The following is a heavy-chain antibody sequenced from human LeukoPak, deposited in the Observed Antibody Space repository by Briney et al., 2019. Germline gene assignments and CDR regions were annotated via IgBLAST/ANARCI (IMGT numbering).Heavy chain of an antibody. CDR1: GFIFSTYT. V-gene: IGHV3-23*01. D-gene: IGHD3-10*01. Sequence: GGSLRLSCAASGFIFSTYTMNWVRQAPGKGLEWVSAISGGGGGTYYADFVKGRFTISRDNSKNTLYLQMNSLRAEDTAAYYCAKDHYYYGSGIYFMHYFDYWGQGTLVTVSS. CDR2: ISGGGGGT. CDR3: AKDHYYYGSGIYFMHYFDY. J-gene: IGHJ4*02.